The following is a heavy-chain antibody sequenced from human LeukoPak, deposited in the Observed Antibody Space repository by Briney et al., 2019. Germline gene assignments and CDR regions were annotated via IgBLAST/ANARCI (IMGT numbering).Heavy chain of an antibody. J-gene: IGHJ4*02. CDR2: ISGSGGST. CDR1: GFTFSSYG. D-gene: IGHD3-22*01. CDR3: AKDKAAWLDKRRGYYFDY. Sequence: GGSLRLSCAASGFTFSSYGMSWVRQAPGKGLEWVSAISGSGGSTYYADSVKGRFTISRGNSKNTLYLQMNSLRAEDTAVYYCAKDKAAWLDKRRGYYFDYWGQGTLVTVSS. V-gene: IGHV3-23*01.